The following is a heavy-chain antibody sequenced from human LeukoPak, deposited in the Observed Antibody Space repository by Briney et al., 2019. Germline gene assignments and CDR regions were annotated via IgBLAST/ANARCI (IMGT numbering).Heavy chain of an antibody. D-gene: IGHD6-13*01. J-gene: IGHJ4*02. CDR3: ARVSSSWTAYYYLDY. Sequence: SETLSLTCTVSGGSISSYYWSWIRQPPGKGLEWIGYIYYSGSTNYNPSLKSRVTISVDTFKNQFSLKLSSVTAADTAVYYCARVSSSWTAYYYLDYWGQGTLVTVSS. CDR1: GGSISSYY. V-gene: IGHV4-59*01. CDR2: IYYSGST.